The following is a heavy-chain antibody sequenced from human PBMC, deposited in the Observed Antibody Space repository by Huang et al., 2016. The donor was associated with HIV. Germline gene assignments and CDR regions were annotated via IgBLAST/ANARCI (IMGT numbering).Heavy chain of an antibody. CDR2: IDYGGSN. J-gene: IGHJ4*02. CDR1: GGSISTHD. V-gene: IGHV4-59*11. CDR3: ARDHHDFWRGYRRMYFFDH. Sequence: QVQLQESGPGLVKPSETLSLTCTVSGGSISTHDWSWIRQPPGKGLELIGSIDYGGSNNDSPSLKSRVTRLLDTSKNQFSLRVNSVTAADTAMYYCARDHHDFWRGYRRMYFFDHWGQGTLVTVSS. D-gene: IGHD3-3*01.